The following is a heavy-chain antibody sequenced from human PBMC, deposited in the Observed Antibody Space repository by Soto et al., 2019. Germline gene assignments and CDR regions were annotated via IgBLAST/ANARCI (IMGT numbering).Heavy chain of an antibody. D-gene: IGHD3-22*01. CDR1: GGTFSSYA. CDR3: AREREYYDSSGYSDFDI. Sequence: GASVKVSCKASGGTFSSYAISWVRQAPGQGLEWMGGIIPIFGTANYAQKFQGRVTITADEPTSTAYMELSSLRSEDTAVYYCAREREYYDSSGYSDFDIWGQGTMVTVSS. CDR2: IIPIFGTA. V-gene: IGHV1-69*13. J-gene: IGHJ3*02.